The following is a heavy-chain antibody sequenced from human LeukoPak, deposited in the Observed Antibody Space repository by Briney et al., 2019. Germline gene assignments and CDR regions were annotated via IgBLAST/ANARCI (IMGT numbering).Heavy chain of an antibody. V-gene: IGHV4-38-2*02. CDR3: ARVEVPRDINDWYFDL. J-gene: IGHJ2*01. CDR1: GYSIAHGFF. D-gene: IGHD2-15*01. Sequence: PSETLSLTCTVSGYSIAHGFFWAWIRQPPGGGLEWIGSLYHSGTTYYNTSLKSRISTSVDTSKNQFSLKLSLLTAADTAVYYCARVEVPRDINDWYFDLWGRGTLVTVSS. CDR2: LYHSGTT.